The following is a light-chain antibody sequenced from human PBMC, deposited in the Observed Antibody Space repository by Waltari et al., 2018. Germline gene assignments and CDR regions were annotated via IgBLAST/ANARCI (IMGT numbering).Light chain of an antibody. CDR1: SSDVGGYNY. V-gene: IGLV2-14*01. Sequence: QSALTQPASVSGSPGQSITISCTGTSSDVGGYNYVSWYHQHPGKAPKLLIYEVSNRPSGVSNHFSGSKSGNTASLTISGLRAEDEADFYCNSYTTGSTLGVFGGGTNLTVL. CDR2: EVS. J-gene: IGLJ3*02. CDR3: NSYTTGSTLGV.